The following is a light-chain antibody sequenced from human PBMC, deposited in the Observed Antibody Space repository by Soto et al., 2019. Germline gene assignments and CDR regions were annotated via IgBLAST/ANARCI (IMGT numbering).Light chain of an antibody. J-gene: IGLJ1*01. CDR1: SSDFGGYNY. CDR3: CSYAGTFYV. Sequence: QSVLTQPRSVSGSPGQSVTISCTGTSSDFGGYNYVSRYQHHPGKAPNLMIYDVSERPSGVPDRFSGSKSGNTASLTISGLQAEDEADYYCCSYAGTFYVFGTGTKVTVL. V-gene: IGLV2-11*01. CDR2: DVS.